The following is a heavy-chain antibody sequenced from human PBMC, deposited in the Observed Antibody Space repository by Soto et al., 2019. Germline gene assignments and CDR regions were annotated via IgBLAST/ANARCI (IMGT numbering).Heavy chain of an antibody. CDR2: IYASGST. Sequence: SETLSLTCTVSGGSISPYYWSWIRQPAGKGLEWIGRIYASGSTNYNPSLKGRVTMSVATSKNRFSLKLSSVTAADTAVYYCARGGMVIIPTATAFDYWGQGTPVTVSS. CDR3: ARGGMVIIPTATAFDY. J-gene: IGHJ4*02. D-gene: IGHD2-2*01. CDR1: GGSISPYY. V-gene: IGHV4-4*07.